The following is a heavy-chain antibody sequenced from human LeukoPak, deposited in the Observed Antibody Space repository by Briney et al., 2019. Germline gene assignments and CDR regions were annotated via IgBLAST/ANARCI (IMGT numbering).Heavy chain of an antibody. D-gene: IGHD6-19*01. CDR3: ACGGSGWTLNWFDP. Sequence: ASVKVSCKASGYTFTSYGISWVRQAPGQGLEWMGWINPNSGGTNYAQKFQGRVTMTRDTSISTAYMELSRLRSDDTAVYYCACGGSGWTLNWFDPWGQGTLVTVSS. J-gene: IGHJ5*02. CDR2: INPNSGGT. CDR1: GYTFTSYG. V-gene: IGHV1-2*02.